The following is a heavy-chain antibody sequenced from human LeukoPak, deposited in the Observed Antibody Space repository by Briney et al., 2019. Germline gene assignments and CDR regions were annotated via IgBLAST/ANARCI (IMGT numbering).Heavy chain of an antibody. Sequence: SETLSLTCTVSGGSISSSSYYWGWIRQPPGKGLEWIGSIYYSGSTYYNPSLKSRVTISVDTSKNQFSLRLRSMTAAGTAVYYCSSRPGIAVTGGVFWGQGTLVTVSS. D-gene: IGHD6-19*01. V-gene: IGHV4-39*01. J-gene: IGHJ4*02. CDR3: SSRPGIAVTGGVF. CDR1: GGSISSSSYY. CDR2: IYYSGST.